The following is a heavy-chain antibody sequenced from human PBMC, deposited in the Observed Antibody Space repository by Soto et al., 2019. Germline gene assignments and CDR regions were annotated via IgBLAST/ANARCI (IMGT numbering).Heavy chain of an antibody. J-gene: IGHJ4*02. V-gene: IGHV4-59*08. CDR1: GGSISSYY. Sequence: QVQLQESGPGLVKPSETLSLTCTVSGGSISSYYWSWIRQPPGKGLEWIGYIYYSGSTNYNPSLKSRVTISVDTSKNQFSLKLSSVTAADTAVYYCARLGAAYWGQGTLVTVSS. CDR3: ARLGAAY. CDR2: IYYSGST. D-gene: IGHD4-17*01.